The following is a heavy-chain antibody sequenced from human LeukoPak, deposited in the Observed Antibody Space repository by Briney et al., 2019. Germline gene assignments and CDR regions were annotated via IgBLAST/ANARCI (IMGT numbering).Heavy chain of an antibody. CDR1: GFTFSTHA. D-gene: IGHD3-3*01. Sequence: PGGSLRLSCEASGFTFSTHAVNWIRQTPGKGLEWLSVISGDVQTTTYASSVKGRFTISRDNSKNTLYLEMNSLRVEDTAIYYCAKDGYYSSANHFARLHFDLWGRGTRVTVSS. CDR2: ISGDVQTT. CDR3: AKDGYYSSANHFARLHFDL. V-gene: IGHV3-23*01. J-gene: IGHJ2*01.